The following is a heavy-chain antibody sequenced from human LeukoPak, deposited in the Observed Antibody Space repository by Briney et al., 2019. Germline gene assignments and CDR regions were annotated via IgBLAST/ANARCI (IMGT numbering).Heavy chain of an antibody. D-gene: IGHD1-26*01. CDR2: ISSNGGST. Sequence: GGSLRLSCAASGFTFSSYAMHWVRQAPGKGLEYVSAISSNGGSTYYADSVKGRFTISRDNSKNTLYLQMSSLRAEDTAVYYCVSSIVGATHAFDIWGQGTMVTVSS. V-gene: IGHV3-64D*09. CDR1: GFTFSSYA. CDR3: VSSIVGATHAFDI. J-gene: IGHJ3*02.